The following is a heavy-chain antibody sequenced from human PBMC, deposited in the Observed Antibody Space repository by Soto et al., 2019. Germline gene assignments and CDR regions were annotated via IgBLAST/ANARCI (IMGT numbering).Heavy chain of an antibody. V-gene: IGHV1-69*02. CDR1: GGTFSSYT. CDR3: ARVSPYYDSSGYYSVYFQH. CDR2: IIPILGIA. J-gene: IGHJ1*01. Sequence: SVKVSCKASGGTFSSYTISWVRQAPGQGLEWMGRIIPILGIANYAQKFQGRVTITADKSTSTAYMELSSLRSEDTAVYYCARVSPYYDSSGYYSVYFQHWGQGTLVTVSS. D-gene: IGHD3-22*01.